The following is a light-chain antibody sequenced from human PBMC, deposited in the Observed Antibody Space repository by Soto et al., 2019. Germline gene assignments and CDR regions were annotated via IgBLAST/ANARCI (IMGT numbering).Light chain of an antibody. CDR3: QQVNTYPHT. Sequence: DIQLTQSPSFLSASVGDRVIITCRASQGIATHLAWFQQIPGKAPKLLIFAASTLQSGVPSRFSGSGSGTEFTLTISSLQPEDFATYYCQQVNTYPHTFGQGTKLEIK. CDR1: QGIATH. J-gene: IGKJ2*01. V-gene: IGKV1-9*01. CDR2: AAS.